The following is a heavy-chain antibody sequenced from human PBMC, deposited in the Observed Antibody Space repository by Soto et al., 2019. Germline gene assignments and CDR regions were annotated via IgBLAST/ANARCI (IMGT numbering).Heavy chain of an antibody. Sequence: SQTLSLTCAISGDSVSSNSAAWNWIRQSPSRGLEWLGRTYYRSKWYNDYAVSVKSRITVNPDTSKNQFSLQLNSVTPEDTAVYYCARGNSSSWYIHYYYGMDVWGQGTTVTVSS. D-gene: IGHD6-13*01. J-gene: IGHJ6*02. CDR1: GDSVSSNSAA. CDR2: TYYRSKWYN. CDR3: ARGNSSSWYIHYYYGMDV. V-gene: IGHV6-1*01.